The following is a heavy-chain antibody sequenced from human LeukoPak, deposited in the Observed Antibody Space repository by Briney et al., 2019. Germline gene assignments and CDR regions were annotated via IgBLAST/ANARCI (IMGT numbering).Heavy chain of an antibody. V-gene: IGHV3-30-3*01. CDR1: GFTFSSYA. CDR2: ISYDGSNK. Sequence: PGRSLRLSCAASGFTFSSYAMHWVRQAPGKGLEWVAVISYDGSNKYYADSVKGRFTISRDNSKNTLYLQMNSLRAEDTAVYYCAREDGLQLWLPDYWGQGTLVTVSS. D-gene: IGHD5-18*01. J-gene: IGHJ4*02. CDR3: AREDGLQLWLPDY.